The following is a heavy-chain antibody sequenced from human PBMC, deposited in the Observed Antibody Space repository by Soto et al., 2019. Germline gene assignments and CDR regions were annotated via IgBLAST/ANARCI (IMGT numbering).Heavy chain of an antibody. J-gene: IGHJ6*02. Sequence: QMQVLESGPGLVKPSETLSLTCSVSGASIRNYYWHWVRQLPGKGLEWIGYVYTPDYTGYNSSLKIRVTISVDTSKSQFSLRLNSVTAADMALYYCASSAGHPGDFFYHNGMDVWGQGTTVTVSS. D-gene: IGHD3-10*01. V-gene: IGHV4-4*08. CDR3: ASSAGHPGDFFYHNGMDV. CDR1: GASIRNYY. CDR2: VYTPDYT.